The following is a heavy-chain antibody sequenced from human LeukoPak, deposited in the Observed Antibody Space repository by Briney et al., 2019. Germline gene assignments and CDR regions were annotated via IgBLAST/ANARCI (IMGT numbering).Heavy chain of an antibody. CDR2: IYHSGST. D-gene: IGHD3-3*01. Sequence: SETLSLTCAVYGGSFSGYYWSWIRQPPGKGLEWIGSIYHSGSTNYNPSLKSRVTISVDTSKNQFSLKLSSVTAADTAVYYCARVSTYDFWSGYDYYFDYWGQGTLVTVSS. V-gene: IGHV4-34*01. J-gene: IGHJ4*02. CDR1: GGSFSGYY. CDR3: ARVSTYDFWSGYDYYFDY.